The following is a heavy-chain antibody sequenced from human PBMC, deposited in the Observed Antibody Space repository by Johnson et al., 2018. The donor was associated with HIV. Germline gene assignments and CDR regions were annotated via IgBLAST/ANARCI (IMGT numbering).Heavy chain of an antibody. Sequence: VQLVESGGGLVQPGGSLRLSCAASGFTFSSYWMHWVRQAPGKGLMWVSRLNSDGSSVSYADFVKGRFTVSRDNAKNTLYLQMNSLRPEDTAVYYCANNFRGGIAAPGDAFDVWGQGTMVTVSS. D-gene: IGHD6-13*01. J-gene: IGHJ3*01. CDR3: ANNFRGGIAAPGDAFDV. CDR2: LNSDGSSV. V-gene: IGHV3-74*01. CDR1: GFTFSSYW.